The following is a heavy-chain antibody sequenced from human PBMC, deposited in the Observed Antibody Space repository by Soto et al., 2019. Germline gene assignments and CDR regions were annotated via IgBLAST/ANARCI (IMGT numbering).Heavy chain of an antibody. J-gene: IGHJ4*02. CDR2: IYYTGST. Sequence: PSETLSLTCTVSGGSMSSNYWTWIRQSPGKGLEWIGYIYYTGSTKYNPSLQSRVTISLDTSNNQFSLRLTSLTSADTAVSYCARGGSYGDFFDYWGQGAQVTVSS. CDR3: ARGGSYGDFFDY. D-gene: IGHD4-17*01. CDR1: GGSMSSNY. V-gene: IGHV4-59*01.